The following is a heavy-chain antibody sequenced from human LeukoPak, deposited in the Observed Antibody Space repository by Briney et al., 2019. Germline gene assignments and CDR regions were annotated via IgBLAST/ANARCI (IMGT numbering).Heavy chain of an antibody. CDR2: INPTSGDT. J-gene: IGHJ3*02. D-gene: IGHD6-25*01. CDR1: GYTFTSYY. CDR3: ARYGFSSVWQGGWHAFDI. Sequence: ASVKVSCKASGYTFTSYYVHWVRQAPGQGLQWMGIINPTSGDTNYAQNFQGGVTMTRDMSTSTVYMELSSLRSEDTAVYYCARYGFSSVWQGGWHAFDIWGHGTVVTVSS. V-gene: IGHV1-46*01.